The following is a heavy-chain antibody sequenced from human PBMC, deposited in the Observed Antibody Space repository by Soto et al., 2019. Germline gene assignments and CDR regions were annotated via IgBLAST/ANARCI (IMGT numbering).Heavy chain of an antibody. CDR3: AREPRYCRGGSCSITGDAYDI. Sequence: EVQLVESGGGLVQPGGSLRLSCTASGFIVSDTYVNWVRQAPGKGLEWVSVISNRGDTHYADSVRGRFSVSRDISDNTLHLQMNNLRVEDTAVYYCAREPRYCRGGSCSITGDAYDIWGRGTMVTVSS. J-gene: IGHJ3*02. CDR1: GFIVSDTY. CDR2: ISNRGDT. D-gene: IGHD2-15*01. V-gene: IGHV3-66*01.